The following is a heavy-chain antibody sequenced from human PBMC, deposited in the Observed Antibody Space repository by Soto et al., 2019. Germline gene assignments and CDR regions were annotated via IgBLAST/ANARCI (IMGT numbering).Heavy chain of an antibody. CDR2: IYPGDSDT. CDR1: GYSFTSYW. J-gene: IGHJ6*02. Sequence: EVQLVQSGAEVKKPGESLKISCKGSGYSFTSYWIGWVRQMPGKGLEWMGIIYPGDSDTRYSSSFQGQVTISADKSISTAYLQWSSLKASDTAMYYCARPREAGKNYYGVDVWGQGTTVTVSS. D-gene: IGHD6-19*01. V-gene: IGHV5-51*01. CDR3: ARPREAGKNYYGVDV.